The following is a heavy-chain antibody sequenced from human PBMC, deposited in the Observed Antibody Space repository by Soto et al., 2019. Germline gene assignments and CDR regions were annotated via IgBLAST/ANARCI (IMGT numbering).Heavy chain of an antibody. J-gene: IGHJ4*02. V-gene: IGHV3-23*01. CDR3: AKDMAF. CDR2: ISGIGVDK. CDR1: GFSFSAYA. Sequence: EVELLESGGGLVQPGGSLTLSCAGSGFSFSAYALGWVRRAPGKGLEWVSSISGIGVDKYYAGPVKGRFAISRDNSNNILFLQMSSLRVEDSAIYYCAKDMAFWGQGTLVTVSS.